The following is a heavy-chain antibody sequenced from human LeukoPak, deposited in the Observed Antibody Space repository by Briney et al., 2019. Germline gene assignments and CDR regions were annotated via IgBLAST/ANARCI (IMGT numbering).Heavy chain of an antibody. J-gene: IGHJ4*02. D-gene: IGHD1-26*01. CDR1: GFTFSGYW. CDR2: MSSDSTRS. Sequence: GGSLRLSCEASGFTFSGYWMHWVRQAPGKGLVWVSRMSSDSTRSSHADSVKGRFTISRDNAKKMVYLQMNSLRVEDSAVYYCARGASVGQWQLQIYFDYWGQGTLVTVSS. CDR3: ARGASVGQWQLQIYFDY. V-gene: IGHV3-74*01.